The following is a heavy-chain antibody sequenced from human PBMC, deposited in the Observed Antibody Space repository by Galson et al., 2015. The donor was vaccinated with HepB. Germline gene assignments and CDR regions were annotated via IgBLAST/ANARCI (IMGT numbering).Heavy chain of an antibody. J-gene: IGHJ5*02. CDR2: IYWDDDK. V-gene: IGHV2-5*02. Sequence: PALVKPTQTLTLTCTFSGFSLSTSGVGVGWIRQPPGKALEWLALIYWDDDKRYSPSLKSRLTITKDTSKNQVVLTMTNMDPVDTATYYCAHSRGGGYQLPHPNWFDPWGQGTLVTVSS. D-gene: IGHD2-2*01. CDR3: AHSRGGGYQLPHPNWFDP. CDR1: GFSLSTSGVG.